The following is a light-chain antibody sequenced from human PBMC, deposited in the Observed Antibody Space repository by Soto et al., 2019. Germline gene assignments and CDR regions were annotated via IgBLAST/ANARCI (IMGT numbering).Light chain of an antibody. Sequence: DIVMTQSPASLGVSLGERATINCKSSQNLFNSANDKIHLAWYQQKPGQPPKLLIWRASTRDSGVPDRLSDGESGQEAPLPIIRVQGGDVATYSCQQYFRDHLTFGGGTKVEI. CDR3: QQYFRDHLT. CDR2: RAS. J-gene: IGKJ4*01. CDR1: QNLFNSANDKIH. V-gene: IGKV4-1*01.